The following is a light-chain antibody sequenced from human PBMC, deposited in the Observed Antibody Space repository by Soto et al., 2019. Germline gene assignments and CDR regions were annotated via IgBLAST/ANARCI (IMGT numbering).Light chain of an antibody. J-gene: IGKJ4*01. CDR1: QDISNY. V-gene: IGKV1-33*01. CDR3: QQFHNIPLT. CDR2: DAS. Sequence: DIQMTQSPSSLSASLGDRVTITCQASQDISNYLNWYQQKPGKAPKLLISDASNLETGVPSRFIGSGSGTDVTLIIRSLQPEDIATYYGQQFHNIPLTFGGGTQMEIK.